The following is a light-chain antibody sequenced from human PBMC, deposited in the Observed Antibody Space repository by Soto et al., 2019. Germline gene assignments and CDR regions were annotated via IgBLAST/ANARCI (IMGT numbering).Light chain of an antibody. CDR3: GSYSSGNTYV. J-gene: IGLJ1*01. V-gene: IGLV2-11*01. CDR2: DVT. Sequence: QSALTQPRSVSGSPGQSVTISCTGTSSDVDDYNYVSWFQQHPGKAPKLMIYDVTNRPSGVSDRFSGSKSGNTASLSISGLQAEDEAEYYCGSYSSGNTYVFGTGTKLTVL. CDR1: SSDVDDYNY.